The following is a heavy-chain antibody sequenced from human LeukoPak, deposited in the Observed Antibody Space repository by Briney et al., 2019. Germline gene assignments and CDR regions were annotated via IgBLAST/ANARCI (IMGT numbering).Heavy chain of an antibody. Sequence: GGSLRLSCAASGFTFSSYAMHWVRQAPGKGLEWVAVISYDGSNKYYADSVKGRFTISRDNSKNTLYLQMNSLRAEDTAVYYCAKDLGDGYNLYTFDYWGQGTLVTVSS. V-gene: IGHV3-30*04. CDR1: GFTFSSYA. CDR3: AKDLGDGYNLYTFDY. CDR2: ISYDGSNK. J-gene: IGHJ4*02. D-gene: IGHD5-24*01.